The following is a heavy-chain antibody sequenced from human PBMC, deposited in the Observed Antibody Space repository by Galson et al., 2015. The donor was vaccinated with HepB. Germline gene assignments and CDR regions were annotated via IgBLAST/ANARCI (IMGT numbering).Heavy chain of an antibody. Sequence: SLRLSCAASGFTVSSNYMSWVRQPPGKGLEWVSVIYSGGSPYYADSVKGRFTISGDNSKNTLYLQMNSLRAEDTAVYYCARGNWGGSYNFDYWGQGTLVTVSS. CDR2: IYSGGSP. D-gene: IGHD1-26*01. J-gene: IGHJ4*02. CDR3: ARGNWGGSYNFDY. CDR1: GFTVSSNY. V-gene: IGHV3-53*01.